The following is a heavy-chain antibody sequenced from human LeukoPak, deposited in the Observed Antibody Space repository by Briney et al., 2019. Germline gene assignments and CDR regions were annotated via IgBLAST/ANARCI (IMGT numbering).Heavy chain of an antibody. J-gene: IGHJ4*02. CDR3: ARANSYSVVATIRGFFDY. D-gene: IGHD5-12*01. CDR1: GYTFTSYG. V-gene: IGHV1-18*01. Sequence: GASVKVSCKASGYTFTSYGISWVRQAPGQGLEWMGWISAYNGNTNYAQKLQGRVTMTTDTSTSTAYMELRSLRSDDTAVYYCARANSYSVVATIRGFFDYWGQGTLVTVSS. CDR2: ISAYNGNT.